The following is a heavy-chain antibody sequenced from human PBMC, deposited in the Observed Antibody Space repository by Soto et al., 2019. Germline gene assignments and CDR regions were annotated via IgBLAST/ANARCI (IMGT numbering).Heavy chain of an antibody. Sequence: QVQLVQSGAEVKKPGASVKVSCKASGYTFTSYGISWVRQAPGQGLEWMGWISAYNGNTNYAQKLQGRVTMSTDTSTSTAYMELRSLRSDDTAVYYCARYCSSTSCYSYYYGMDVWGQGTTVTVSS. CDR3: ARYCSSTSCYSYYYGMDV. D-gene: IGHD2-2*02. J-gene: IGHJ6*02. V-gene: IGHV1-18*04. CDR2: ISAYNGNT. CDR1: GYTFTSYG.